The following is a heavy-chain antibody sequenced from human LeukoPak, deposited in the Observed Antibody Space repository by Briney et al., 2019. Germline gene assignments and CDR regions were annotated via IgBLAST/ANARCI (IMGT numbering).Heavy chain of an antibody. CDR2: LYSGGNI. D-gene: IGHD3-10*01. Sequence: GGSLRLSCAASGFTVSSNYMSWVRQAPGKGLEWVSVLYSGGNIYYADSVKGRFTISRDNSKNTLYLQMNSLRDEDTAVYYCARNYGSGSFYNCWGQGTLVTVSS. J-gene: IGHJ4*02. V-gene: IGHV3-66*01. CDR3: ARNYGSGSFYNC. CDR1: GFTVSSNY.